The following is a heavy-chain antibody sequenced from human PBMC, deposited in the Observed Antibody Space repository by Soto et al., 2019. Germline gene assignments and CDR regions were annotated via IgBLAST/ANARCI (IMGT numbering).Heavy chain of an antibody. Sequence: QVQLVQSGAEVKKPGASVKVSCKASGYTFTNYAMHWVRQAPGQSLEWMGWINAGNVNTKYSQNFQGRVTITRDTSASTAYMELSILRSEDTAVYSCARGGGYDKFYYFDYWGQGTLVTVSS. D-gene: IGHD5-12*01. V-gene: IGHV1-3*01. CDR2: INAGNVNT. CDR1: GYTFTNYA. J-gene: IGHJ4*02. CDR3: ARGGGYDKFYYFDY.